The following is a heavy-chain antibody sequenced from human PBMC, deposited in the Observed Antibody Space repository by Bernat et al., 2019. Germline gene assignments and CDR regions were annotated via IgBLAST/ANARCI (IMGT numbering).Heavy chain of an antibody. D-gene: IGHD3-3*01. CDR2: IYYSGST. CDR1: GGSISSSSYY. Sequence: QLQLQESGPGLVKPSETLSLTCTVSGGSISSSSYYWGWIRQPPGKGLEWIGSIYYSGSTYYHPSLKSLVTISLDTATRRFSIMLRSVTEADTAVYYRGGRGADGEARRRIPGDAFDIRGEGTMITVSS. V-gene: IGHV4-39*01. CDR3: GGRGADGEARRRIPGDAFDI. J-gene: IGHJ3*02.